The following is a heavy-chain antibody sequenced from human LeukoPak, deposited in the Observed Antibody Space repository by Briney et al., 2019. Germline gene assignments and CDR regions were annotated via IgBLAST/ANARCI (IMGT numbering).Heavy chain of an antibody. CDR2: FDPEDGET. D-gene: IGHD3-22*01. Sequence: ASVKVSCKVSGYTLTELSMHWVRQAPGKGLEWMGGFDPEDGETIYAQKFQGRVTMTEDTSTDTAYMALSSLRSADTAVYYCATDSISHYYDSSGYWFDPWGQGTLVTVSS. J-gene: IGHJ5*02. V-gene: IGHV1-24*01. CDR3: ATDSISHYYDSSGYWFDP. CDR1: GYTLTELS.